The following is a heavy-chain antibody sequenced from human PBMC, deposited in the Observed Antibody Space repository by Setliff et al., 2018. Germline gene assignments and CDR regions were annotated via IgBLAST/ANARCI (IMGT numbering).Heavy chain of an antibody. J-gene: IGHJ6*03. D-gene: IGHD3-10*01. CDR2: ICYSGST. CDR3: ARHVGIRGRGYNYYYYYMDV. CDR1: GASISSGDSY. V-gene: IGHV4-31*01. Sequence: SETLSLTCSVSGASISSGDSYWSWIRQHPGKGLEWIGYICYSGSTYYNPSLKSPVTISLDTSKNHFSLRLSSVTAADTAEYYCARHVGIRGRGYNYYYYYMDVWGKGTTVTVSS.